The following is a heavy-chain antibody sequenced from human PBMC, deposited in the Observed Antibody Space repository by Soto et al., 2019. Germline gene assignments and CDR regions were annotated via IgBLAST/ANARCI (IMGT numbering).Heavy chain of an antibody. V-gene: IGHV3-48*01. CDR1: GFTFSSYS. J-gene: IGHJ5*02. D-gene: IGHD6-13*01. CDR3: ARHPERIAEIGWFDP. Sequence: EVQLVESGGGLVQPGGSLRLSCAASGFTFSSYSMNWVRQAPGKGLEWVSYISSSSSTIYYADSVKGRFTISRDNAKNSRYLQMTSLRAGDTAVYYCARHPERIAEIGWFDPWGQGTRVTVSS. CDR2: ISSSSSTI.